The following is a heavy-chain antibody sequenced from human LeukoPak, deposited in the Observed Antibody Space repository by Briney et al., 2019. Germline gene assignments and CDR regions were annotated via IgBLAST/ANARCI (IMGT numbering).Heavy chain of an antibody. CDR1: GYNFTSYW. J-gene: IGHJ4*02. Sequence: PGESLKISCKGSGYNFTSYWIGWVRQMPGKGLEGMGIIYPGGSDTRYSPSFQGQVTISADKSISTVYLQWSSLKASDTAMYYCARAGQSRLAYCGGDCFDFDYWGQGTLVTVSS. D-gene: IGHD2-21*02. CDR3: ARAGQSRLAYCGGDCFDFDY. V-gene: IGHV5-51*01. CDR2: IYPGGSDT.